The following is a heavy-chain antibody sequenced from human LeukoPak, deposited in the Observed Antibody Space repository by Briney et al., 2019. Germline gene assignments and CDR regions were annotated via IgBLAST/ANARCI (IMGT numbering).Heavy chain of an antibody. Sequence: PGGSLRLSCAASGFTFSSYWMHWVRQAPGKGRVWVSRINSDGSSTSYADSVKGRFTISRDNAKNTLYLQMNSLRAEDTAVYYCARFPGYSYGQRYFDYWGQGTLVTVSS. CDR2: INSDGSST. CDR3: ARFPGYSYGQRYFDY. CDR1: GFTFSSYW. V-gene: IGHV3-74*01. D-gene: IGHD5-18*01. J-gene: IGHJ4*02.